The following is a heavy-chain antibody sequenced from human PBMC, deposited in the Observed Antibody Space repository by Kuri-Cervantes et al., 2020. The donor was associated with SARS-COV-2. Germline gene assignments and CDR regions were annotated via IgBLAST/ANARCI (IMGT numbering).Heavy chain of an antibody. D-gene: IGHD2-2*01. J-gene: IGHJ6*02. V-gene: IGHV3-30*03. CDR1: GFTFSSYS. CDR3: ARDLGVVVPAIDYGMDV. Sequence: GGSLRLSCAASGFTFSSYSMNWVRQAPGKGLEWVAVISYDGSNKYYADSVKGRFTISRDNSKNTLCLQMNSLRAEDTAVYYCARDLGVVVPAIDYGMDVWGQGTTVTVSS. CDR2: ISYDGSNK.